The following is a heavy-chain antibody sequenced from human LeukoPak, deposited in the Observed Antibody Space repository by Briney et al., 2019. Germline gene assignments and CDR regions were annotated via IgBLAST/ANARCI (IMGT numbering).Heavy chain of an antibody. CDR1: GGSFSGYY. V-gene: IGHV4-34*01. D-gene: IGHD3-22*01. J-gene: IGHJ4*02. Sequence: PSETLSLTCAVYGGSFSGYYWSWIRQPPGKGLEWIGEVNHSGSTNYNPSLKSRVTISVDTSKNQFSLKLSSVTAADTAVYYCASLDERYYYDTTGLPAFDYWGQGTLVTVSS. CDR3: ASLDERYYYDTTGLPAFDY. CDR2: VNHSGST.